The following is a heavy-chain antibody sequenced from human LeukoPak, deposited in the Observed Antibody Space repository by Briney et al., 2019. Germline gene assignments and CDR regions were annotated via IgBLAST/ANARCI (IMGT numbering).Heavy chain of an antibody. V-gene: IGHV4-59*12. Sequence: KPSETLSLTCTVFGGSISSYYWSWIRQPPGKGLEWIGYIYYSGSTNYNPSLKSRVTISVDTSKNHFSLKLSSMTAADAAVYFCASLPRHYDILTGYYLPLFDYWGQGTLVTVSS. CDR2: IYYSGST. J-gene: IGHJ4*02. CDR1: GGSISSYY. CDR3: ASLPRHYDILTGYYLPLFDY. D-gene: IGHD3-9*01.